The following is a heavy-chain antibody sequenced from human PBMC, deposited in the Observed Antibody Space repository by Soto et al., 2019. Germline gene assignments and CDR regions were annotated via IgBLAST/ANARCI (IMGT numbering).Heavy chain of an antibody. Sequence: SETLSLTCTVSGGSISSYYWSWIRQPPGKGLEWIGYIYYSGSTNYNPSLKSRVTISVDTSKNQFSLKLSSVTAADTAVYYCARAVDITMVRGVDNNWFDPWGQGTLVTVSS. V-gene: IGHV4-59*01. CDR2: IYYSGST. CDR3: ARAVDITMVRGVDNNWFDP. CDR1: GGSISSYY. J-gene: IGHJ5*02. D-gene: IGHD3-10*01.